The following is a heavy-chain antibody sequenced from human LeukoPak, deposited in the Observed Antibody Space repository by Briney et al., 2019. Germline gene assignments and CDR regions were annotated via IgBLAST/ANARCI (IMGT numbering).Heavy chain of an antibody. D-gene: IGHD3-3*01. Sequence: GESLKISCKGSGYSFTSYWIGWVRQMPGKGLEWMGIIYPGDSDTRYSPSFQGQVTISADKSISTAYLQWSSLEASDTAMYYCARLKVYDFWSGFPRHYYFDYWGQGTLVTVSS. CDR2: IYPGDSDT. CDR3: ARLKVYDFWSGFPRHYYFDY. V-gene: IGHV5-51*01. CDR1: GYSFTSYW. J-gene: IGHJ4*02.